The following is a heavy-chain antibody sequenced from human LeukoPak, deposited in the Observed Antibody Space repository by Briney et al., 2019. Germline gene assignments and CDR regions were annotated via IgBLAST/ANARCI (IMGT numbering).Heavy chain of an antibody. CDR1: GASISSSNC. D-gene: IGHD2-2*01. Sequence: SPCLSPTWALAGASISSSNCGCCGRQAPGRRGECIGVIYHSGTTNYNPSLKSRVTISFDTSKNQFSLNLRSVTAADTAVYYCANKVNCSTTSCYHAGYWGQGTLVTVSS. CDR2: IYHSGTT. J-gene: IGHJ4*02. CDR3: ANKVNCSTTSCYHAGY. V-gene: IGHV4-4*02.